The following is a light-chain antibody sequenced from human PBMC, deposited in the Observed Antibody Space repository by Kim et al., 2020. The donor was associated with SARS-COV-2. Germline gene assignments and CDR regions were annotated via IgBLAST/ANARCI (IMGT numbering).Light chain of an antibody. CDR1: QSVSSY. V-gene: IGKV3-11*01. CDR3: QQRSNWPLT. CDR2: DAS. J-gene: IGKJ4*01. Sequence: SLPPGERATLSCRASQSVSSYLAWYQQKPGQAPRLLIYDASNRATGIPARFSGSGSGTDFTLTISSLEPEDFAVYYCQQRSNWPLTFGGGTKLEIK.